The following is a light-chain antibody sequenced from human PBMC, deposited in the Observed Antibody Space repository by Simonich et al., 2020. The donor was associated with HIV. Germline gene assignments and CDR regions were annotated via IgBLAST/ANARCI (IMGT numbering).Light chain of an antibody. Sequence: EIVLTQSPGTLSLSPGERATLSCRASESVTTNYLAWYQQQPGLAPRLVIYDAYIRATGIPDRLSGSGSGTDFTLTISRLEPEDFAVYYCQQYGSSPRTFGGGTKVEIK. V-gene: IGKV3D-20*01. CDR3: QQYGSSPRT. CDR1: ESVTTNY. J-gene: IGKJ4*01. CDR2: DAY.